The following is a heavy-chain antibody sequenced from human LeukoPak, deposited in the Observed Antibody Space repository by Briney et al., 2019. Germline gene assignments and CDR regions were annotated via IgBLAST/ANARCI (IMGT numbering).Heavy chain of an antibody. CDR3: ARRGKRRYCSSTSCYTSNYYMDV. CDR2: IYHNGSS. D-gene: IGHD2-2*02. Sequence: SETLSLTCTASGVSIRSYYWSWIRQPPGKGLEWIAYIYHNGSSNYNPSLKSRVTVSLDTSKNHFSLKLNSVTAADTAVYYCARRGKRRYCSSTSCYTSNYYMDVWGKGTTVTVSS. V-gene: IGHV4-59*01. CDR1: GVSIRSYY. J-gene: IGHJ6*03.